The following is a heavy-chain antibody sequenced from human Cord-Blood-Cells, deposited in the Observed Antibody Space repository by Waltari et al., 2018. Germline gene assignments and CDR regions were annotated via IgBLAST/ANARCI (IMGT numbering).Heavy chain of an antibody. CDR1: GYSISSGYY. J-gene: IGHJ2*01. CDR3: ALTTPGIAAAGIGYFDL. CDR2: IYHSGST. D-gene: IGHD6-13*01. Sequence: QVQLQESGPGLVKPSETLSLTCTVSGYSISSGYYWGWIRQPPGKGLEWIGSIYHSGSTYYHPALKSRVTISVDTSKNQFSLKLSSVTAADTAVYYCALTTPGIAAAGIGYFDLWGRGTLVTVSS. V-gene: IGHV4-38-2*02.